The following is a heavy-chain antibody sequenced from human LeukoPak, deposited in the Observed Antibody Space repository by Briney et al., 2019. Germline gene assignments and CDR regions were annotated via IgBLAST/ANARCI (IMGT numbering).Heavy chain of an antibody. CDR3: ASGTFDGPLYGTYWYFHV. CDR2: VYSNGNT. V-gene: IGHV4-59*01. D-gene: IGHD3-16*01. Sequence: SETLSLTCTVSGGFINDNYWTWIRQPPGKGLEWIGYVYSNGNTNYNPSLKSRVTMSIDTSKNQFSLKVTSVTAADTAVYYCASGTFDGPLYGTYWYFHVWGRGTLVTVSS. CDR1: GGFINDNY. J-gene: IGHJ2*01.